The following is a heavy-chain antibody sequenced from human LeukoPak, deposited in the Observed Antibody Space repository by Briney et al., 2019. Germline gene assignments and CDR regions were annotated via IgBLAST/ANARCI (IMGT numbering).Heavy chain of an antibody. CDR1: GGSISSYY. CDR3: ARVISVATIYTYYYFDY. Sequence: SSETLSLTCTVSGGSISSYYWSWIRQPPGKGLEWIGYIYYSGSTNYNPSLKSRVTISVDRSKNQFSLKLSSVTAADTAVYYCARVISVATIYTYYYFDYWGQGTLVTVSS. CDR2: IYYSGST. D-gene: IGHD5-12*01. V-gene: IGHV4-59*12. J-gene: IGHJ4*02.